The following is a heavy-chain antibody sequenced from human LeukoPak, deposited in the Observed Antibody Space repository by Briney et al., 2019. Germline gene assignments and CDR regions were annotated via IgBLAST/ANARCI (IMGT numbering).Heavy chain of an antibody. V-gene: IGHV3-23*01. D-gene: IGHD1-26*01. CDR1: GFTLSSYA. Sequence: GGSVRLSWGAWGFTLSSYAMRGVREAGGKGGEGVSAICGSCGSTYYADSVKGRFTISRDNSKNTLYLQMNSLRAEDTAVYYCAKDSSYFRHFDYWGQGTLVTVSS. CDR3: AKDSSYFRHFDY. CDR2: ICGSCGST. J-gene: IGHJ4*02.